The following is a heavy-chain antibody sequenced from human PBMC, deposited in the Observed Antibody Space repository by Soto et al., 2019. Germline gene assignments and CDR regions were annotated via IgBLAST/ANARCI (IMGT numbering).Heavy chain of an antibody. CDR1: GFTVSNNY. J-gene: IGHJ4*02. CDR3: ATRGGGGGY. CDR2: IYSGGYT. Sequence: EVQLVESGGGLIQPGGSLRLSCAVSGFTVSNNYMSWVRQAPGKGLEGVSVIYSGGYTAYGDSVKGRFTISRDNSKNTLILQGKCRGAEARAVYFCATRGGGGGYWGQGTLVTVSS. V-gene: IGHV3-53*01. D-gene: IGHD3-16*01.